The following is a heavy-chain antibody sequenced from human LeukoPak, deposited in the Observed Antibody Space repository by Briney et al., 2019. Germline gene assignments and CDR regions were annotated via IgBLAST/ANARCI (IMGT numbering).Heavy chain of an antibody. V-gene: IGHV4-31*03. CDR2: ISYSGSP. CDR1: GGSISSGGYY. CDR3: AREGGDTMVRGVIIAGAFDI. J-gene: IGHJ3*02. Sequence: KASETLSLTCTVSGGSISSGGYYWNWIRQHPGKGLEWIGNISYSGSPHYNPSLKSRVAISIDTSKNQFSLKLSSVTAADTAVYYCAREGGDTMVRGVIIAGAFDIWGQGTMVTVSS. D-gene: IGHD3-10*01.